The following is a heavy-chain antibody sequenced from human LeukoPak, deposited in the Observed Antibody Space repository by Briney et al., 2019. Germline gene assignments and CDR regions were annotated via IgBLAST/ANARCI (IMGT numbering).Heavy chain of an antibody. CDR2: INHSGST. CDR3: ARGIRTTVTTTFDY. CDR1: GGSFSGYY. D-gene: IGHD4-11*01. Sequence: SETQSLTCAVYGGSFSGYYWSWIRQPPGKGLEWIGEINHSGSTNYNPSLKSRVTISVDTSKSQFSLKLSSVTAADTAVYYCARGIRTTVTTTFDYWGQGTLVTVSS. V-gene: IGHV4-34*01. J-gene: IGHJ4*02.